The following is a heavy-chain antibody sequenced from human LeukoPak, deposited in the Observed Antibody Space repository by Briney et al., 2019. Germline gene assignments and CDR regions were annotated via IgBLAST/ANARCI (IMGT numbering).Heavy chain of an antibody. CDR3: ARGNYYGMDV. V-gene: IGHV3-74*01. D-gene: IGHD3-10*01. Sequence: GGSLRLSCAASGFTFTNYWMHWVRQAPGKGPVWVSRINTDGSSTTYADSVKGRFTISRDNAKNTLYLQMNSLRAEDTAVYYCARGNYYGMDVWGQGTTVTVSS. J-gene: IGHJ6*02. CDR2: INTDGSST. CDR1: GFTFTNYW.